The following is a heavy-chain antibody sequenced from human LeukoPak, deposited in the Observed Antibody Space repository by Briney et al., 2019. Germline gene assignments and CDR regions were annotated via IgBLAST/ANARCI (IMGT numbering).Heavy chain of an antibody. D-gene: IGHD5-12*01. Sequence: ASVKVSCKASGYTFTSYAMNRVRQAPGQGLEWMGWINTNTGNPTYAQGFTGRFVFSLDTSVSTAYLQISSLNAEDTAVYYCARESAGWLRDDWGQGTLVTVSS. CDR3: ARESAGWLRDD. J-gene: IGHJ4*02. V-gene: IGHV7-4-1*02. CDR1: GYTFTSYA. CDR2: INTNTGNP.